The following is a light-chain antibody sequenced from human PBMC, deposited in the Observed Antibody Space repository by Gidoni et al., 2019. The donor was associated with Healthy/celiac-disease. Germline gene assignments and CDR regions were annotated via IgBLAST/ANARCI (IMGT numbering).Light chain of an antibody. CDR1: QSVLYSSNNKNY. J-gene: IGKJ3*01. CDR2: WAS. CDR3: QQYYSTPFT. Sequence: DIVMTQSPDSLAVSLGERATINCKSSQSVLYSSNNKNYLAWYQQKPGQHPKLLIYWASTRESGVPDRFSGSGSGTDFTLTISSLQAEDVAVDYCQQYYSTPFTFGPGTKVDIK. V-gene: IGKV4-1*01.